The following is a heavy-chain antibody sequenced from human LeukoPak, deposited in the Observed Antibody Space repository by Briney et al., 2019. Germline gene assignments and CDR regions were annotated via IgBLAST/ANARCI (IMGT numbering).Heavy chain of an antibody. Sequence: ASVKVSCKASGYTFTSYGISWVRQAPGQGLEWMGWISAYNGNTNYAQKLQGRVTMTTDTSTSTAYMELRSLRSDDTAVYYCARDPAEGVCSGGSCYRDYWGQGTLVTVSS. D-gene: IGHD2-15*01. V-gene: IGHV1-18*01. CDR1: GYTFTSYG. CDR3: ARDPAEGVCSGGSCYRDY. J-gene: IGHJ4*02. CDR2: ISAYNGNT.